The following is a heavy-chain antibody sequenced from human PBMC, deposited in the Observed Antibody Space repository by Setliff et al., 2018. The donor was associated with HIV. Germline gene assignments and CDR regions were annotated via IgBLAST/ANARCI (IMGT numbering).Heavy chain of an antibody. D-gene: IGHD6-13*01. CDR2: FIPMFGIT. CDR3: ARDYGSSPYAVFDS. Sequence: SVKVSCKASGGTLSTSAIGWLRQAPGQGLEWMGGFIPMFGITQYAPKFQGSVTITADESTSTVYMELNSLRSEDTAVYYCARDYGSSPYAVFDSWGQGTLVTVSS. CDR1: GGTLSTSA. V-gene: IGHV1-69*13. J-gene: IGHJ4*02.